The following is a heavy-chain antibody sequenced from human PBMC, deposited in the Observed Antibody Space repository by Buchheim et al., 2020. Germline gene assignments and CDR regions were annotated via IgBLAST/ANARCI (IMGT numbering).Heavy chain of an antibody. Sequence: QVQLQQWGAGLLKPSETLSLTCAVYGGSFSGYYWSWIRQPPGKGLEWIGEINHSGSTNYNPSLKSRVTIAVDTSKNQFSLKLSSVTAADTAVYYCARVDYRKYGMDVWGQGTT. J-gene: IGHJ6*02. V-gene: IGHV4-34*01. D-gene: IGHD4-11*01. CDR2: INHSGST. CDR3: ARVDYRKYGMDV. CDR1: GGSFSGYY.